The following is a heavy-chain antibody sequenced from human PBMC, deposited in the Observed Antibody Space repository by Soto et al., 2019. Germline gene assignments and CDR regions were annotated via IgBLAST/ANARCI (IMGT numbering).Heavy chain of an antibody. Sequence: EVHLVESGGGLVQPGGSLRLSCAASGFTFSSYSLNWVRQAPGKGLEWVSYITSSGTTVYYADSVRGRFTISRDNAKNSLYLQMNVLRYDDPAVYYCPRGGTNWAYYFDFLGQGTLVTVSS. J-gene: IGHJ4*02. CDR2: ITSSGTTV. D-gene: IGHD2-2*01. CDR1: GFTFSSYS. V-gene: IGHV3-48*02. CDR3: PRGGTNWAYYFDF.